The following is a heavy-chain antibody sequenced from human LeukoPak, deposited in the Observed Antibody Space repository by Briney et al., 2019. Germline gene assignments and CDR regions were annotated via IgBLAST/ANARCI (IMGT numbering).Heavy chain of an antibody. CDR1: GFTFSSYA. D-gene: IGHD3-9*01. Sequence: GGSLRLSCAASGFTFSSYAMHWVRQAPGKGLEWVAVISYDGSNKYYADSVKGRFTISRDNSKNTLYLQMNSLRAEDTAVYYCAKQGLYYDILTGYFDYWGQGTLVTVSS. CDR3: AKQGLYYDILTGYFDY. J-gene: IGHJ4*02. V-gene: IGHV3-30-3*02. CDR2: ISYDGSNK.